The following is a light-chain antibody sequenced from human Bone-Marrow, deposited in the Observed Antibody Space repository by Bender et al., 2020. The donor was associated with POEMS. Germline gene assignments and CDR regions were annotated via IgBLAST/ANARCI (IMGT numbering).Light chain of an antibody. J-gene: IGLJ3*02. CDR1: SGDIGNYNL. CDR3: CSYARSGLWV. V-gene: IGLV2-23*01. Sequence: QSALTQPASVSGSPGQSITISCTGSSGDIGNYNLVSWYQQHPGKAPKLLIYEGTKRPSAVSNRFSGSKSGNTASLTISGLQAEDEADYYCCSYARSGLWVFGGGTKLTVL. CDR2: EGT.